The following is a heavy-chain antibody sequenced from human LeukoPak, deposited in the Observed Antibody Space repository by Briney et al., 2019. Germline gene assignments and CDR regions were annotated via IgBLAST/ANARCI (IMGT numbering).Heavy chain of an antibody. J-gene: IGHJ6*03. CDR3: GSSRTYYYYMHV. CDR2: INPNSGGT. D-gene: IGHD1/OR15-1a*01. Sequence: GASVKVSCKASGYTFTGYYIHWVRQGPGQGLEWMGWINPNSGGTNYAQKFQSRVTMTRDTSIRTAYMELSRLRSDDTAVYYCGSSRTYYYYMHVWGKETRVTVSS. CDR1: GYTFTGYY. V-gene: IGHV1-2*02.